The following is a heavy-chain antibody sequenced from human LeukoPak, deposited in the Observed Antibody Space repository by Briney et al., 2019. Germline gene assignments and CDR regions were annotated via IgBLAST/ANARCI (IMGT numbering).Heavy chain of an antibody. CDR3: AREAVVGLSYFDY. D-gene: IGHD6-19*01. V-gene: IGHV4-61*01. CDR1: GGSISSSSYY. CDR2: IYPTGST. J-gene: IGHJ4*02. Sequence: SETLSLTCTVSGGSISSSSYYWHWIRQSPGKRLEWIGYIYPTGSTNYNPPLKSRVTISIDTSRNQFSLELSSVTAADTAVYYCAREAVVGLSYFDYWGQGTLVTVSS.